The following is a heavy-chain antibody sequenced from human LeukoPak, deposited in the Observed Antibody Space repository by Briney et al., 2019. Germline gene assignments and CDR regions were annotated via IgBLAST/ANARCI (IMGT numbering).Heavy chain of an antibody. V-gene: IGHV4-59*01. CDR1: GASNSSYY. CDR2: SGST. D-gene: IGHD3-16*01. J-gene: IGHJ4*02. Sequence: SETLSLTCTVSGASNSSYYWSWIRQLPGKGLEWIDSGSTNYNPSLKSRVTISVDTSKNQFSLNLRSVTAADTAVYYCARGGNYNFDYWGQGTLVTVSS. CDR3: ARGGNYNFDY.